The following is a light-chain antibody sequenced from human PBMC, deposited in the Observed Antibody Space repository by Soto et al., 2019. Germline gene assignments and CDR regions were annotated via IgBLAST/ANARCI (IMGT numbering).Light chain of an antibody. J-gene: IGKJ2*01. CDR2: LCS. CDR3: MQALKTPGYT. CDR1: QSLLHSNGYNY. V-gene: IGKV2-28*01. Sequence: DIVMTQSPLSLPVTPGEPASISCRSSQSLLHSNGYNYLDWYLQKPGQSPQLLIYLCSNRASGVTDMFSGSGSGTDFPLTISRLEAKDVGVYYYMQALKTPGYTSGQMTKLEIK.